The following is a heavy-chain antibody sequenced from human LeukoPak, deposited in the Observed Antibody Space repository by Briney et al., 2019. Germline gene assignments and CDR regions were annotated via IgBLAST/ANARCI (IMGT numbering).Heavy chain of an antibody. J-gene: IGHJ4*02. CDR3: ARSKDNRGYDVRHLDY. CDR1: GFTFIGNY. Sequence: ASVKVFCKTGGFTFIGNYLHWVRQAPGQGLEWMGMINPNGGHTDYAQNFQDRVTMTRDMSTSTVYMELSSLRSEDTAVFYCARSKDNRGYDVRHLDYWGQGTLVTVSS. V-gene: IGHV1-46*01. CDR2: INPNGGHT. D-gene: IGHD5-12*01.